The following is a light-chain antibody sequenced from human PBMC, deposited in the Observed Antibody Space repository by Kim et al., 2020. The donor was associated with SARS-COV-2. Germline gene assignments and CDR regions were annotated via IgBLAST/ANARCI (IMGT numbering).Light chain of an antibody. CDR3: SSYTSTRTLV. CDR1: SSDGGAYKY. Sequence: GQSITISCTGTSSDGGAYKYVSWYQQHPGKAPKLMIYDVSNRPSGVSNRFSGSKSGNTASLTISGLQAEDEADYYCSSYTSTRTLVFGGGTKLTVL. CDR2: DVS. J-gene: IGLJ3*02. V-gene: IGLV2-14*03.